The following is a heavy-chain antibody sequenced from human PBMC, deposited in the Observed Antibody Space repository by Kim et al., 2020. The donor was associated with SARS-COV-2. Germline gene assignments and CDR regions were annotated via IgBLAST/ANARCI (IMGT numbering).Heavy chain of an antibody. CDR1: GDSLNNFA. CDR3: ARADDGSGSYSPGYYYNYMDN. D-gene: IGHD3-10*01. Sequence: SVKVSCNASGDSLNNFAISWVRQAPGRGLEWMGAIIPIFDTATYAQNFQGRLTITADESTSSAHMELSSLRSDDTAVYYCARADDGSGSYSPGYYYNYMDNWGKGTTVTVSS. V-gene: IGHV1-69*13. CDR2: IIPIFDTA. J-gene: IGHJ6*03.